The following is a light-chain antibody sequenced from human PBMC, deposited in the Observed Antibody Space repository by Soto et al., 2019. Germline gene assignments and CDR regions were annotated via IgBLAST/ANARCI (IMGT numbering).Light chain of an antibody. Sequence: VMTQSPANLAVSPCEVVTLSCRASQNVATNLARYQLKPVQAPLLLVYGSSTRATGIPATFSGSGSGTQFSLTISSLQSEDSAVYYCQQYYQWGLSFGGGTKVEI. CDR2: GSS. CDR3: QQYYQWGLS. J-gene: IGKJ4*01. CDR1: QNVATN. V-gene: IGKV3-15*01.